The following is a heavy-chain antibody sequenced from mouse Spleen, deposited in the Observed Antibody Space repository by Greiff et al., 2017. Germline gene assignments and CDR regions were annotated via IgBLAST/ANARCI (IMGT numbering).Heavy chain of an antibody. D-gene: IGHD6-1*01. J-gene: IGHJ2*01. Sequence: QVQLKESGPGLVAPSQSLSITCTVSGFSLTNYAVHWVRQSPGKGLEWLGVIWSDGSTDYNAAFISRLSISKDNSKSQVFFKMNSLQADDTAIYYCARNRGATLGHYFDYWGQGTTLTVSS. CDR2: IWSDGST. V-gene: IGHV2-2*01. CDR3: ARNRGATLGHYFDY. CDR1: GFSLTNYA.